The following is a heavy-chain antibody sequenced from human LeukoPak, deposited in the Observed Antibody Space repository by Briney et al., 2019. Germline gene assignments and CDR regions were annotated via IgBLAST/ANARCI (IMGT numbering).Heavy chain of an antibody. CDR1: GFTFSSYW. J-gene: IGHJ4*02. CDR2: ISSSGSTI. V-gene: IGHV3-11*01. Sequence: GGSLRLSCAASGFTFSSYWMSWIRQAPGKGLEWVSYISSSGSTIYYADSVKGRFTISRDNAKNSLYLQMNSLRAEDTAVYYCARSYYGDYELVDYWGQGTLVTVSS. CDR3: ARSYYGDYELVDY. D-gene: IGHD4-17*01.